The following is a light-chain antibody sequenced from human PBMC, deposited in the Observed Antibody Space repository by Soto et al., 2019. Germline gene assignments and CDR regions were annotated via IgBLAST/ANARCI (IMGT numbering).Light chain of an antibody. J-gene: IGKJ2*01. Sequence: DIVMTQSPLSLPVTPGEPASISCRSSQSLLHSNGHKYLDWYLQKPGQSPQLLIYLGSNRASGVPDRFSCSGSGTDLTLKISRVEAEDVGVYYCMQALQTPYTFGQGTKLEIK. V-gene: IGKV2-28*01. CDR2: LGS. CDR1: QSLLHSNGHKY. CDR3: MQALQTPYT.